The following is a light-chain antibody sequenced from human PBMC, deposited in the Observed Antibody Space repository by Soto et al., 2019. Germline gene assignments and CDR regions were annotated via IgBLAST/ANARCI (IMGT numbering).Light chain of an antibody. CDR1: QSISSSY. CDR3: QQYDNSPYT. CDR2: GAS. J-gene: IGKJ2*01. V-gene: IGKV3-20*01. Sequence: EIVLTQSPGTLSLSPGERATLSCRASQSISSSYLAWYQQKPGQAPRLLIYGASSRATGIPDRFSGSGSGTDFTLTISRLEPEDCAVYYCQQYDNSPYTFGKGTKLEIK.